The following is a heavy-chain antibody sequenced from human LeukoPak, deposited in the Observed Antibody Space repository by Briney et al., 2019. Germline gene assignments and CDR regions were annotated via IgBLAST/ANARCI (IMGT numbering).Heavy chain of an antibody. CDR1: GYTLTELS. CDR2: FNPEDGET. V-gene: IGHV1-24*01. Sequence: GSVKVSCKVSGYTLTELSMHWVRQAPGKGLEWMGGFNPEDGETIYAQKFQGRVTMTEDTSTDTAYMELTSLRSDDTAVYYCATAYSSSWILRFDYWGQGTLVTVSA. J-gene: IGHJ4*02. D-gene: IGHD6-13*01. CDR3: ATAYSSSWILRFDY.